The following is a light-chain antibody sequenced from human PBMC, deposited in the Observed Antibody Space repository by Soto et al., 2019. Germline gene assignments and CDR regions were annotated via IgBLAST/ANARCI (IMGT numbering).Light chain of an antibody. Sequence: EIVMTQSPATLSVSLGERATLSCSASQSVSSNLAWYQQKPGQAPRLLIYGASTRATGIPARFSGSGSGTEFTLTISSLQSEDFAVYYCQQYNNWPRTLGQGTKVEIK. J-gene: IGKJ1*01. V-gene: IGKV3-15*01. CDR2: GAS. CDR1: QSVSSN. CDR3: QQYNNWPRT.